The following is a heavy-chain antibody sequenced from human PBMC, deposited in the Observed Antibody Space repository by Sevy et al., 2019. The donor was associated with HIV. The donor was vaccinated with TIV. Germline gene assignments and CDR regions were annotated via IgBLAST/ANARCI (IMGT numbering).Heavy chain of an antibody. CDR2: IYYSGGT. V-gene: IGHV4-59*01. CDR1: GGSISSYY. CDR3: ARDSSGNSAYYYYGMDV. D-gene: IGHD2-21*02. J-gene: IGHJ6*02. Sequence: QASETLSLTCTVSGGSISSYYWSWIRQPPGKGLEWIGYIYYSGGTNYNPPLKSRVTISVDTSKNQFSLKLSSVTAADTAVYYCARDSSGNSAYYYYGMDVWGQGTTVTVSS.